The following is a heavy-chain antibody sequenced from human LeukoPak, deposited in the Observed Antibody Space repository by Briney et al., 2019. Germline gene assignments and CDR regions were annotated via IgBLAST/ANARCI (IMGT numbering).Heavy chain of an antibody. J-gene: IGHJ4*02. CDR1: GGSFSGYY. D-gene: IGHD6-6*01. Sequence: SETLSLTCAVYGGSFSGYYWSWMRQPPGKGLEWIGEINHSGSTNYNPSLKSRVTISVDTSKNQFSLKLSSVTAADTAVYYCARGVAARPRRLLDYWGQGTLVTVSS. CDR3: ARGVAARPRRLLDY. V-gene: IGHV4-34*01. CDR2: INHSGST.